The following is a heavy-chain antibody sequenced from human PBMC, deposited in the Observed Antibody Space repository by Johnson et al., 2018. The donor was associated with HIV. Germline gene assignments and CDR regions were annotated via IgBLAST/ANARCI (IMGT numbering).Heavy chain of an antibody. CDR2: ISWDGGST. J-gene: IGHJ3*02. CDR3: ATGLGGSLLYAFDI. Sequence: EVQVVESGGDLVQPGRSLRLSCAASGFTFDDYAMHWVRQAPGKGLEWVSGISWDGGSTYYADSVKGRFTISRDKRKNALYLQLNSLRTEDTALYYCATGLGGSLLYAFDIWGQGTMVTVSS. CDR1: GFTFDDYA. V-gene: IGHV3-43*02. D-gene: IGHD1-26*01.